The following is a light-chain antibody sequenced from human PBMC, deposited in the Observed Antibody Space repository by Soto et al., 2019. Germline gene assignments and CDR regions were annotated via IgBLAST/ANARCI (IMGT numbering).Light chain of an antibody. V-gene: IGLV2-8*01. CDR2: EVS. Sequence: QSVLTQPPSASGSPGQSVTISCTGTSSDVGGYNYVSWYQQHPGKAPKLMIYEVSKRPSGVPDRFSGSKSGNTASLTVSGLQAEDEADDFCTSYEGSNGVSGTGTKFTLL. CDR1: SSDVGGYNY. CDR3: TSYEGSNGV. J-gene: IGLJ1*01.